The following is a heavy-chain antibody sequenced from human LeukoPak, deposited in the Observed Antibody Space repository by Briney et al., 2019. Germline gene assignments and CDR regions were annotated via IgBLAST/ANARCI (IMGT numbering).Heavy chain of an antibody. D-gene: IGHD6-19*01. J-gene: IGHJ4*02. CDR3: ASSRGIAVAGTGSDYFDY. CDR1: GGSISSSSYY. Sequence: SETLSLTCTVSGGSISSSSYYWSWIRQPPGKGLEWIGYIYYSGSTNYNPSLKSRVTISVDTSKNQFSLKLSSVTAADTAVYYCASSRGIAVAGTGSDYFDYWGQGTLVTVSS. CDR2: IYYSGST. V-gene: IGHV4-61*01.